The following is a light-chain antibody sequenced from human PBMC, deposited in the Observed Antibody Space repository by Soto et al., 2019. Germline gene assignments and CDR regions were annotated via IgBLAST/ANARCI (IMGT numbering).Light chain of an antibody. V-gene: IGKV3D-15*01. J-gene: IGKJ5*01. CDR1: QSVSNY. CDR3: QQYNNWPPIT. CDR2: GAF. Sequence: EIVLTQSPATLSLSPWERATLSCRASQSVSNYLAWYQQKPGQPPRLLIYGAFNRAAGIPARFSGSGSGTEFTLTISSLQSEDFAVYFCQQYNNWPPITFGQGTRLEIK.